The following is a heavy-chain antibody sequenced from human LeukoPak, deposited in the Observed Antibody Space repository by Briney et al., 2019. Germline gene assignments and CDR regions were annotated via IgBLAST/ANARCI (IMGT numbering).Heavy chain of an antibody. CDR1: GFTVNENY. D-gene: IGHD4-17*01. CDR3: ARTNPVYGDYDY. Sequence: PGGSLRLSCIVSGFTVNENYMSWVRQAPGKGLQWVSVLFPDGRTFYGDSVRGRFTISRDLAGNTLLLQMHSLRADDTAVHYCARTNPVYGDYDYWGQGTLVTVSS. CDR2: LFPDGRT. V-gene: IGHV3-53*01. J-gene: IGHJ4*02.